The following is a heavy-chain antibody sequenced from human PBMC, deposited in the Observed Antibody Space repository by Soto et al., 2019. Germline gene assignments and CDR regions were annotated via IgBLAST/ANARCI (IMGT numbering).Heavy chain of an antibody. CDR1: GGSISAYH. CDR3: ARGFGGLGPSFFGMDV. J-gene: IGHJ6*02. Sequence: QLQLQESGPGLVKASETLSLTCTVSGGSISAYHWSWVRQSPGKGLEWIGYFYDSGTTDYNPALKSRVTISGDTSKNNFSLNLRSVTAVDTAAYYCARGFGGLGPSFFGMDVWGQGTTVIVSS. D-gene: IGHD3-10*01. CDR2: FYDSGTT. V-gene: IGHV4-59*01.